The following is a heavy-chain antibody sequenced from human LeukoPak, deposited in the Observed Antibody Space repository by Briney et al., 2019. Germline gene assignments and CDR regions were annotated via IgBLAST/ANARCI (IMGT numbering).Heavy chain of an antibody. CDR3: AKRPGVAMAGILGAFFDF. CDR1: GFTFSSYA. J-gene: IGHJ4*02. D-gene: IGHD6-19*01. CDR2: IVGDGGST. Sequence: GRSLRLSCAAPGFTFSSYAMRWVRQAPGKGLEWVSGIVGDGGSTYYAESVKGRFTISRDNSKSTLYLPMNSLRAEDTAVYYCAKRPGVAMAGILGAFFDFWGQGTLVTVSS. V-gene: IGHV3-23*01.